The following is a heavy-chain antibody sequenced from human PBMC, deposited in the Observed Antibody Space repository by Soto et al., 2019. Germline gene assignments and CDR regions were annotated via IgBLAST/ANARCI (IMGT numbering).Heavy chain of an antibody. J-gene: IGHJ4*02. CDR1: GGSVRSGSYY. D-gene: IGHD3-3*01. CDR3: AREGGTIFGVDNFDS. V-gene: IGHV4-61*01. Sequence: NPSETLSLTCTVSGGSVRSGSYYWSWIRQPPGKGLEWIGYISYSGSTNYNPSLKSRVTISVDTSKNQFSLNLNSVTAADTAVYYCAREGGTIFGVDNFDSWGQGTLVTVSS. CDR2: ISYSGST.